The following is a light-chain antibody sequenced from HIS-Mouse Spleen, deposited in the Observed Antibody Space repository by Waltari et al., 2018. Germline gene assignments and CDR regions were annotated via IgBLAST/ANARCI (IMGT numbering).Light chain of an antibody. J-gene: IGLJ1*01. Sequence: QSVLTQPPSASGTPGQRVTISCSRSSSNIGSNTVTWYQPLPGTAPKLLIYSNNRRPSGVPDRFSGSKSGTSASLAISGLQSEDEADYYCAAWDDSLNGYVFGTGTKVTVL. CDR3: AAWDDSLNGYV. CDR2: SNN. CDR1: SSNIGSNT. V-gene: IGLV1-44*01.